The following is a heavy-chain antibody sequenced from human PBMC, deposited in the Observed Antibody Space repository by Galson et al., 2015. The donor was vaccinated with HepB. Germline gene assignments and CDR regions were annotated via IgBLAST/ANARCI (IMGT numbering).Heavy chain of an antibody. CDR3: ARVGTDFWGGYGSVEGWFDP. Sequence: SLRLSCAASGFTFSSYWMSWVRQAPGKGLEWVANIKQAGSEKYYVDSVKGRFTISRDDAKNSLYLQMNSLRAEDTAVYYCARVGTDFWGGYGSVEGWFDPWGQGTLVTVSS. CDR1: GFTFSSYW. CDR2: IKQAGSEK. D-gene: IGHD3-3*01. J-gene: IGHJ5*02. V-gene: IGHV3-7*01.